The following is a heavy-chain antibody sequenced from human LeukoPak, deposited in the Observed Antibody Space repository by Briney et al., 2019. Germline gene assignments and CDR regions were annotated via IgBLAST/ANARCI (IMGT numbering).Heavy chain of an antibody. CDR1: GGSFSGYY. CDR2: INHSRST. V-gene: IGHV4-34*01. D-gene: IGHD3-3*01. CDR3: ARAAGLRFLEWSSYNWFDP. J-gene: IGHJ5*02. Sequence: SETLSLTCAVYGGSFSGYYWSWIRQPPGKGLEWIGEINHSRSTNYNPSLKSRVTISVDTSKNQFSLKLSSVTAADTAVYYCARAAGLRFLEWSSYNWFDPWGQGTLVTVSS.